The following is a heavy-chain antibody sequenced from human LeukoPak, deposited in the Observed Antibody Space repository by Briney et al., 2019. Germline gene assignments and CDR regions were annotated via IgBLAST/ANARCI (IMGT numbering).Heavy chain of an antibody. CDR1: GGSISSSNW. D-gene: IGHD3-10*01. Sequence: SGTLSLTCAVSGGSISSSNWWSWVRQPPGKGLEWIGEIYHSGSTNYNPSLKSRVTISVDKSKNQFSLKLSSATAADTAVYYCARVDIYGSGKSGYYFGYWGQGTLVTVSS. J-gene: IGHJ4*02. V-gene: IGHV4-4*02. CDR3: ARVDIYGSGKSGYYFGY. CDR2: IYHSGST.